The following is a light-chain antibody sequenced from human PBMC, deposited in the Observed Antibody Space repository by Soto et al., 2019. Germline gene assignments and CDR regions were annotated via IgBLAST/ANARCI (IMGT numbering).Light chain of an antibody. V-gene: IGKV1-5*01. J-gene: IGKJ1*01. CDR1: QAIDSW. CDR3: QQYNTYWT. Sequence: DIQMTQSPSSVSASVGDSVTITCRASQAIDSWLAWYQQKPGEAPKLLIYDASSLESGVPSRFSGSGSGTEFTLTITSLQPDDFTTDYCQQYNTYWTFGQGTKVDIK. CDR2: DAS.